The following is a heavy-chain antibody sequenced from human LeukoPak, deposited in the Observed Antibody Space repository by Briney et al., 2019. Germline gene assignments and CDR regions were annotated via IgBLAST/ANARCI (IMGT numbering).Heavy chain of an antibody. CDR1: GASISSFH. V-gene: IGHV4-4*07. J-gene: IGHJ4*02. CDR2: IYSSGST. CDR3: VRKDGDY. Sequence: SETLSLTCAVSGASISSFHWTWFRQPAGRGLEWIGLIYSSGSTLYNPSLQSRVAMSVDMTKNQLSLKLTSVTAADAATYYCVRKDGDYWGQGTLVTVSS.